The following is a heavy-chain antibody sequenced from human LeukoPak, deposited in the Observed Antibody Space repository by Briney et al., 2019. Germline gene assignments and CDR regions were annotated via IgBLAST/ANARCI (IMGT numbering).Heavy chain of an antibody. D-gene: IGHD4-23*01. CDR3: ARDHGGSGGYYFDY. CDR2: IYYTGIT. V-gene: IGHV4-61*01. CDR1: GGSVSSGSYY. J-gene: IGHJ4*02. Sequence: SETLSLTCTVSGGSVSSGSYYWSWIRQPPGKGLEWIGYIYYTGITNYNPSLKSRVTISVDASKNQFSLKLSSVTAADTAVYYCARDHGGSGGYYFDYWGQGTLVTVSS.